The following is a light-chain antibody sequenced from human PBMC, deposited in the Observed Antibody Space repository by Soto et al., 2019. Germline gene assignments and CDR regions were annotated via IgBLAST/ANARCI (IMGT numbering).Light chain of an antibody. V-gene: IGKV2-28*01. Sequence: DIVMTQSPLSLPVTPGEPASISCRTSQSLLHSNGYNYLDWYLQKPGQSPQLLIYLGSTRASGVPDRFSGRGSGTDFTLKISRVEAEDVGVYYCMQALQTPGAFGPGTKVDIK. CDR1: QSLLHSNGYNY. J-gene: IGKJ3*01. CDR2: LGS. CDR3: MQALQTPGA.